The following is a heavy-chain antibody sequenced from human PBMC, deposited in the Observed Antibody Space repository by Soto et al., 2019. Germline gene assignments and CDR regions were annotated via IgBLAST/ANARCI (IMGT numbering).Heavy chain of an antibody. D-gene: IGHD6-13*01. CDR3: ARSSWYRDYYYGMDV. CDR1: GYSFTSYW. CDR2: IDPSDSYT. Sequence: GESLKISCKGSGYSFTSYWSSWVRQMPGKGLEWMGRIDPSDSYTNYSPSFQGHVTISADKSISTAYLQWSSLKASDTAMYYCARSSWYRDYYYGMDVWGQGTTVTVSS. V-gene: IGHV5-10-1*01. J-gene: IGHJ6*02.